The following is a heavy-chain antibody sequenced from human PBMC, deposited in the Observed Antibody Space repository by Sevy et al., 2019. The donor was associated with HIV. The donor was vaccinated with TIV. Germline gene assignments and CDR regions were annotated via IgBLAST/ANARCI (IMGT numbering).Heavy chain of an antibody. Sequence: GGSLRLSCAASGVTFSSHWMHWVRQAPGKGLVWVSRLNGDGSSAGYADFVKGGFTISRDNGKNTVYLQISSLTADDTAVYYCTRGRSGTYGWFDPWGQGTLVTVSS. D-gene: IGHD6-19*01. CDR1: GVTFSSHW. CDR2: LNGDGSSA. CDR3: TRGRSGTYGWFDP. V-gene: IGHV3-74*01. J-gene: IGHJ5*02.